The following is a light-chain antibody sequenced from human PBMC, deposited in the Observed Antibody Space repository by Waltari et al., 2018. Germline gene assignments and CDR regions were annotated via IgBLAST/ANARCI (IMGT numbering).Light chain of an antibody. Sequence: AIQMTQSPSSLSASVGDRVTITCRASQGIRNHLGWYQQKPGKVPKLLIYAASTLQSAVPSRFSGSGSGTDFTLTISSLQPEDFVSYYCLQDYDYPLTFGGGTKVDVK. J-gene: IGKJ4*01. CDR3: LQDYDYPLT. V-gene: IGKV1-6*01. CDR2: AAS. CDR1: QGIRNH.